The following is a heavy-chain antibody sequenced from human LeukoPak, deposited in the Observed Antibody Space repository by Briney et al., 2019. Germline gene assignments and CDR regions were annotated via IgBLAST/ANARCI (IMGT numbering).Heavy chain of an antibody. CDR2: INHSGST. V-gene: IGHV4-34*01. J-gene: IGHJ5*02. Sequence: PSETLSLTCAVYGGSFSGYYWSWIRQPPGKGLEWIGEINHSGSTNYNPSLKSRVTISVDTSKNQFSLKLSSVTAADTAVYYCARGIAAVSSLDWFDPWGQGTLVTVSS. CDR1: GGSFSGYY. D-gene: IGHD6-13*01. CDR3: ARGIAAVSSLDWFDP.